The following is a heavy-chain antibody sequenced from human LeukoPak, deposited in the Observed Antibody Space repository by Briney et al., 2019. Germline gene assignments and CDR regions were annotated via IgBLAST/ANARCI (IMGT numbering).Heavy chain of an antibody. CDR1: GFTFSSYW. CDR3: ARDPLGTAMVTDYYYYGMDV. CDR2: IKQDGSEK. D-gene: IGHD5-18*01. V-gene: IGHV3-7*01. Sequence: GGSLRLSCAASGFTFSSYWMSWVRQAPGKGLEWVANIKQDGSEKYYVDSVKGRFTISRDNAKNSLYLQMNSLRAEDTAVYYCARDPLGTAMVTDYYYYGMDVWGQGTTVTVSS. J-gene: IGHJ6*02.